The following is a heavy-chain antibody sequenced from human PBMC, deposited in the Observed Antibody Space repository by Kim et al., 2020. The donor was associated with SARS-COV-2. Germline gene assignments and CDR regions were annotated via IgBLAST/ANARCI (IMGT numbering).Heavy chain of an antibody. Sequence: SVKVSCKASGFTFTSSAVQWVRQARGQRLEWIGWIVVGSGNTNYAQKFQERVTITRDMSTSTAYMELSSLRSEDTAVYYCAAEGYSGYDSNGQQLVSPGSLDYWGQGTLVTVSS. CDR1: GFTFTSSA. CDR2: IVVGSGNT. D-gene: IGHD5-12*01. V-gene: IGHV1-58*01. CDR3: AAEGYSGYDSNGQQLVSPGSLDY. J-gene: IGHJ4*02.